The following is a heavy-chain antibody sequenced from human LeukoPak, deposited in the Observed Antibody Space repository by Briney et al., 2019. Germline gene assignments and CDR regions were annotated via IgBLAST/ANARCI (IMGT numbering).Heavy chain of an antibody. J-gene: IGHJ4*02. V-gene: IGHV3-48*04. Sequence: GGSLRLSCAASGFTFSNYWMHWVRQAPGKGLEWVSHISSSSSTIYYADSVKGRFTISRDNAKNSLYLQMNSLRAEDTAVYYCARGGSSWYLYSFDYWGQGTLVTVSS. CDR1: GFTFSNYW. CDR3: ARGGSSWYLYSFDY. CDR2: ISSSSSTI. D-gene: IGHD6-13*01.